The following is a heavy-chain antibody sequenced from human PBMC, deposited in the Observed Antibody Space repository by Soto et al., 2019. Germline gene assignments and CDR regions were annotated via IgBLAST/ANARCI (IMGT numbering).Heavy chain of an antibody. D-gene: IGHD2-15*01. J-gene: IGHJ4*02. CDR2: ISAYNGNT. CDR3: ARDYCSGGSCYYFDY. CDR1: GYTFTSYG. V-gene: IGHV1-18*04. Sequence: ASVKVSCKASGYTFTSYGISWVRQAPGQGLEWMGWISAYNGNTNYAQKLQGRVTMTTDTSTSTAYMELRSLRSDDTAVYYCARDYCSGGSCYYFDYWGQGTLVTVPQ.